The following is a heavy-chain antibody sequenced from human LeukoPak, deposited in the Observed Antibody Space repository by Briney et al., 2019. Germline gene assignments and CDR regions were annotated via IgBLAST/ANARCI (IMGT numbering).Heavy chain of an antibody. Sequence: PGGSLRLSCAASGFTFSSYGMHWVRQAPGKGLEGVAVIWYDGSNKYYADSVKGRFTISRDNSKNTLYLQMNSLRAEDTAVYYCARDRDYYGSNPYFDYWGQGTLVTVSS. CDR1: GFTFSSYG. V-gene: IGHV3-33*01. J-gene: IGHJ4*02. CDR2: IWYDGSNK. D-gene: IGHD3-10*01. CDR3: ARDRDYYGSNPYFDY.